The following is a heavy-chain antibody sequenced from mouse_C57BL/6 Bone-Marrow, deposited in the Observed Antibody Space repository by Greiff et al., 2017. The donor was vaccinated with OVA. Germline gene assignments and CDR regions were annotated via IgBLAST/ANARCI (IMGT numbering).Heavy chain of an antibody. V-gene: IGHV1-81*01. J-gene: IGHJ3*01. CDR1: GYTFTSYG. Sequence: VQVVESGAELARPGASVKLSCKASGYTFTSYGISWVKQRTGQGLEWIGEIYPRSGNTYYNEKFKGKATLTADKSSSTAYMELRSLTSEDSAVYFCARIYDGYHSAWFAYWGQGTLVTVSA. D-gene: IGHD2-3*01. CDR3: ARIYDGYHSAWFAY. CDR2: IYPRSGNT.